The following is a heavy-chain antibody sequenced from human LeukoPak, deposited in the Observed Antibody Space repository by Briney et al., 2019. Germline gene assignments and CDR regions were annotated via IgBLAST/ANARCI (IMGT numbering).Heavy chain of an antibody. Sequence: GRSLRLSCAASGFTFSSYAMPWVRQAPGKGLEWVAVISYDGSNKYYADSVKGRFTISRDNSKNTLYLQMNSLRAEDTAVYYCARDPDYDILTGYYNFDYWGQGTLVTVSS. CDR2: ISYDGSNK. J-gene: IGHJ4*02. D-gene: IGHD3-9*01. V-gene: IGHV3-30-3*01. CDR1: GFTFSSYA. CDR3: ARDPDYDILTGYYNFDY.